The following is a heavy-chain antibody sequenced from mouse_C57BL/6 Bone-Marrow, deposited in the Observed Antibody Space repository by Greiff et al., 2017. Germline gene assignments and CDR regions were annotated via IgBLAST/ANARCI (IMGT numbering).Heavy chain of an antibody. V-gene: IGHV1-50*01. D-gene: IGHD1-1*02. J-gene: IGHJ3*01. CDR3: ASPGAWFAY. Sequence: VQLQQPGAELVKPGASVTLSCKASGYTFTSYWMQWVKQRPGRGLEWIGEIDPSDSYTNYNQKFKGKATLTVDTSSSTAYMQLSSLTSEDSAVEYCASPGAWFAYWGQGTLVTVSA. CDR2: IDPSDSYT. CDR1: GYTFTSYW.